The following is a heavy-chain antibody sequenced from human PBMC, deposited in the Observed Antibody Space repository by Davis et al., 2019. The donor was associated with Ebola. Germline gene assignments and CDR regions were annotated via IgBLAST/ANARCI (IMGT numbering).Heavy chain of an antibody. J-gene: IGHJ3*02. D-gene: IGHD3-22*01. CDR1: GGTFSSYA. CDR3: ARGWYYYDSSGPTPLDAFDI. V-gene: IGHV1-69*13. CDR2: IIPIFSTA. Sequence: SVKVSCKASGGTFSSYAISWVRQAPGQGLEWMGGIIPIFSTANYAQKFQGRVTITADESTSTAYMELSSLRSEDTAVYYCARGWYYYDSSGPTPLDAFDIWGQGTMVTVSS.